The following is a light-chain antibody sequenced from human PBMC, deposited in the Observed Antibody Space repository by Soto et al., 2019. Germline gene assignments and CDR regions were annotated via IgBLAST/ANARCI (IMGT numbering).Light chain of an antibody. Sequence: DIQMTQSPSSLSASVGDRVTITCRASQSISSYLIWYQQKPGKAPKLLIYAASSLQSGVPSRFSGSGSGTDFTLTSSSLQPEDFATYYCQQSYSTPWTFGQGTKVEIK. CDR2: AAS. J-gene: IGKJ1*01. CDR3: QQSYSTPWT. CDR1: QSISSY. V-gene: IGKV1-39*01.